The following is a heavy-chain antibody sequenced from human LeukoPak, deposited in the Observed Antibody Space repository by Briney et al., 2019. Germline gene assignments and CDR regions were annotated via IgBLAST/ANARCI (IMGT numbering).Heavy chain of an antibody. J-gene: IGHJ6*03. V-gene: IGHV3-7*01. CDR2: IKQDGSEK. CDR1: GFTFSSYW. Sequence: GGSLRLSCAASGFTFSSYWMSWVRQAPGKGLEWVANIKQDGSEKYYVDSVKGRFTISRDSAKNSLYVQMNSLRAEDTAVYYCARGGVDYYYYMDVWGKGTTVTVSS. CDR3: ARGGVDYYYYMDV.